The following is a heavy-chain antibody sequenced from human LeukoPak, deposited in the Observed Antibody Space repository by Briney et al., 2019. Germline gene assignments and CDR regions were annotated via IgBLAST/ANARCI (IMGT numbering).Heavy chain of an antibody. CDR1: GGSISSYY. Sequence: SETLSLTCTVSGGSISSYYWSWIRQPPGKGLEWIGYIYYSGSTNYNPSLKSRVTISVDTSKNQFSLKLSSVTAADTAVYYCARKGGTAIVDYWGQGTLVTVSS. CDR3: ARKGGTAIVDY. D-gene: IGHD5-18*01. V-gene: IGHV4-59*01. CDR2: IYYSGST. J-gene: IGHJ4*02.